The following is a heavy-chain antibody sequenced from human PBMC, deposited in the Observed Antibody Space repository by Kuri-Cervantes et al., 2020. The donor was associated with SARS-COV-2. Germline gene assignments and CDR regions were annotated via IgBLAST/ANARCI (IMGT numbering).Heavy chain of an antibody. CDR2: ISAYNGNT. V-gene: IGHV1-18*01. J-gene: IGHJ4*02. D-gene: IGHD2-2*01. Sequence: GGSLRLSCKASGYTFTSYGISWVRQAPGQGLEWMGWISAYNGNTNYAQKFQGRVTMTTDTSTSTAYMELRSLGYDDTAVYYCARQCSSPDCMDYFDYWGQGTLVTVSS. CDR3: ARQCSSPDCMDYFDY. CDR1: GYTFTSYG.